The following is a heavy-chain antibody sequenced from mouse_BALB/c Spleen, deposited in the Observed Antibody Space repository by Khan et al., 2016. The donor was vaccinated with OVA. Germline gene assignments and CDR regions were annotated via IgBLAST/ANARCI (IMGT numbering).Heavy chain of an antibody. CDR3: ARSDGYYGRGAMDY. Sequence: QLVQSGGGLVKPGGSLKVSCAVSGFTLSRYAMSWVRQTPEKRLEWVATISSGGTYTYYPDSVKGRFTISRDNAENTLYLQMSSLRSEDTAMYYCARSDGYYGRGAMDYWGQGTSVTVSS. CDR2: ISSGGTYT. V-gene: IGHV5-9-3*01. CDR1: GFTLSRYA. J-gene: IGHJ4*01. D-gene: IGHD2-3*01.